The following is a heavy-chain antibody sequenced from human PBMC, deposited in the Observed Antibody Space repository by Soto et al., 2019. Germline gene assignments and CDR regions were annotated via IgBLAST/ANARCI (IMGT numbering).Heavy chain of an antibody. D-gene: IGHD2-21*01. CDR3: AKSLLGGWFDYYYYGMDV. CDR1: GFTFSSYA. V-gene: IGHV3-23*01. Sequence: PGGSLRLSCAASGFTFSSYAMSWVRQAPGKGLEWVSAISGSGGSTYYADSVEGRFTISRDNSKNTLYLQMNSLRAEDTAVYYCAKSLLGGWFDYYYYGMDVWGQGTTVTVSS. J-gene: IGHJ6*02. CDR2: ISGSGGST.